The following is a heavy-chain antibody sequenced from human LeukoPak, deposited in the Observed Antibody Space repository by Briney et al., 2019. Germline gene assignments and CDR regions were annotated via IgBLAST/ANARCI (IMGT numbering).Heavy chain of an antibody. D-gene: IGHD1-26*01. CDR1: GYTFTSYA. V-gene: IGHV7-4-1*02. J-gene: IGHJ4*02. CDR2: INTNTGNP. Sequence: GASVKVSCKASGYTFTSYAMNWVRQAPGQGLEWMGWINTNTGNPTYAQGFTGRFVFSLDTSVSTAYLQISSLKAEDTAVYYCARGLKVGATSIYYFDYWGQGTLVTVSS. CDR3: ARGLKVGATSIYYFDY.